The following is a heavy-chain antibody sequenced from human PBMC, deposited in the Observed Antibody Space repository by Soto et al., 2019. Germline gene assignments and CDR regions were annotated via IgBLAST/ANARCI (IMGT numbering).Heavy chain of an antibody. CDR1: GFTFSSYG. CDR2: ISYDGSNK. CDR3: AKGPVGRNVLRYFDWAA. J-gene: IGHJ4*02. Sequence: QVQLVESGGGVVQPGRSLRLSCAASGFTFSSYGMHWARQAPGKGLEWVAVISYDGSNKYYADSVKGRFTISRDNSKNTMYLQMNSLRAEDTAVYYCAKGPVGRNVLRYFDWAAGGQGTLVTVSS. V-gene: IGHV3-30*18. D-gene: IGHD3-9*01.